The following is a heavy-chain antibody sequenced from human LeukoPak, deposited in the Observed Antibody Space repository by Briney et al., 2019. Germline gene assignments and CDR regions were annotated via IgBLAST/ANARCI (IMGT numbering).Heavy chain of an antibody. CDR3: ARDQFDFWSGFYFDY. CDR2: ISSGSRYM. Sequence: GGSLRLSCAASGFTFSTYSMNWVRQAPGKGLQWVSSISSGSRYMYYADSVKGRFTISRDNAKNSLYLQMNSLRAEDTAVYYCARDQFDFWSGFYFDYWGQGTLVTVSS. D-gene: IGHD3-3*01. V-gene: IGHV3-21*01. J-gene: IGHJ4*02. CDR1: GFTFSTYS.